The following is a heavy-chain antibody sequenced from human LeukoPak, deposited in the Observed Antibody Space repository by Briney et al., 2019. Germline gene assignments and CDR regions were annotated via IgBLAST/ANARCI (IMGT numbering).Heavy chain of an antibody. Sequence: PSETLSLTCAVSGDSISSDIWWNWVRQPPGKGLEWIGEIHHSGGINYNPSLKSRVTISVDTSKNQFSLKLSSVTAADTAVYYCARGRGNYGRYYFDYWGQGTLVTVSS. D-gene: IGHD1-7*01. CDR2: IHHSGGI. CDR3: ARGRGNYGRYYFDY. CDR1: GDSISSDIW. J-gene: IGHJ4*02. V-gene: IGHV4-4*02.